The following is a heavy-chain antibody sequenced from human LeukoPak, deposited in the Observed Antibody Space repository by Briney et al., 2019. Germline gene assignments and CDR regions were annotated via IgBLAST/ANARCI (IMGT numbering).Heavy chain of an antibody. V-gene: IGHV4-59*01. CDR3: ARAKKDSSGYPGVGMDV. Sequence: PSETLSLTCTVSGGSISSYYWSWIRQPPGKGLEWIGYIYYSGSTNYNPSLKSRVTISVDTSKNQFSLKLSSVTAADTAVYYCARAKKDSSGYPGVGMDVWGQGTTVTVSS. D-gene: IGHD3-22*01. CDR2: IYYSGST. J-gene: IGHJ6*02. CDR1: GGSISSYY.